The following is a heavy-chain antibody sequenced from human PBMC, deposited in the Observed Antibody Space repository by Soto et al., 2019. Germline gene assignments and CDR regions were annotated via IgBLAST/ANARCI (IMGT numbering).Heavy chain of an antibody. D-gene: IGHD3-10*01. Sequence: PSETLSLTCTVSGGSISSSSYYWGWIRQPPGKGLEWIGSIYYSGSTYYNPSLKSRVTISVDTSKNQFSLKLSSVTAADTAVYYCARLLALSGTDYWGQGTLVTVSS. V-gene: IGHV4-39*01. CDR1: GGSISSSSYY. J-gene: IGHJ4*02. CDR3: ARLLALSGTDY. CDR2: IYYSGST.